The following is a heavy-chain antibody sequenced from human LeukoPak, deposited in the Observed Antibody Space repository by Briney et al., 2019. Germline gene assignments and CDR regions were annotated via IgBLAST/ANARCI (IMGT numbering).Heavy chain of an antibody. V-gene: IGHV1-2*06. CDR1: GSTFTGYY. D-gene: IGHD1-1*01. J-gene: IGHJ5*02. CDR2: INPNSGGT. Sequence: GASMKVSCKASGSTFTGYYMHWVRQAPGQGLEWMGRINPNSGGTNYAQKFQGRVTMTRDTSISTAYMELSRLRSDDTAVYYCARPLRRTDGYDPWGQGTLVTVSS. CDR3: ARPLRRTDGYDP.